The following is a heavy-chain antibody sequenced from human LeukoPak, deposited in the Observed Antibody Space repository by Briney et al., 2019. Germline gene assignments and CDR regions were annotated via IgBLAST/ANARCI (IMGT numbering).Heavy chain of an antibody. J-gene: IGHJ4*02. Sequence: SETLSLTCSVSGDPMSGYYWSWIRQSPGKTLEWIGYIWHSGSVNYSPSFKSRLTISVDTSSKQFSLNLKSMTTTDTGIYYCARGASSGTFFDYWGQGALATVSS. CDR3: ARGASSGTFFDY. CDR1: GDPMSGYY. V-gene: IGHV4-59*08. D-gene: IGHD1-1*01. CDR2: IWHSGSV.